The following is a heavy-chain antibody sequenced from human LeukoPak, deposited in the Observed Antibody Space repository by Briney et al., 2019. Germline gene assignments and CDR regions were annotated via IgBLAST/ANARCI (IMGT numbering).Heavy chain of an antibody. V-gene: IGHV3-23*01. Sequence: GGSLRLSCAASGFTFSSYAMSWVRQAPGKGLEWVSAISGSGGSTYYADSVKGRFTISRDNSKNTLYLQMNSLRAEDTAVYYCAEVLASSIAARPIGYWGQGTLVTVSS. J-gene: IGHJ4*02. D-gene: IGHD6-6*01. CDR3: AEVLASSIAARPIGY. CDR2: ISGSGGST. CDR1: GFTFSSYA.